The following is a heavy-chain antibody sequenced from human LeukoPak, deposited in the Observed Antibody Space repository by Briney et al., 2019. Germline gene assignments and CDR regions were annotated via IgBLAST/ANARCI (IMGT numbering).Heavy chain of an antibody. CDR1: GFTFSSYA. CDR2: ISSSGDGT. CDR3: ASSYGSNKNPFEY. V-gene: IGHV3-64*01. D-gene: IGHD4-23*01. J-gene: IGHJ4*02. Sequence: GGSLRLSCAASGFTFSSYAMHWVRQAPGKGLEYVSAISSSGDGTYYANSVRGRFTISRDNSKNTLYLQMGSLRAEDTAVYYCASSYGSNKNPFEYWGQGTLVTLSS.